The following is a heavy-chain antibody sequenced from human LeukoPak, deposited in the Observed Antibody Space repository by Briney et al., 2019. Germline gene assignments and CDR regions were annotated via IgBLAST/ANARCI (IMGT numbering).Heavy chain of an antibody. CDR1: GGSISSGSYY. J-gene: IGHJ4*02. Sequence: SQTLSLTCTVSGGSISSGSYYWSWIRQPAGKGLEWIGRIYTSGSTNYNPSLKSRVTISVDTSKNQFSLKLSSVTAADTAVYYCARDHCSGGRCKHDYWGQGTLVTVSS. CDR3: ARDHCSGGRCKHDY. CDR2: IYTSGST. D-gene: IGHD2-15*01. V-gene: IGHV4-61*02.